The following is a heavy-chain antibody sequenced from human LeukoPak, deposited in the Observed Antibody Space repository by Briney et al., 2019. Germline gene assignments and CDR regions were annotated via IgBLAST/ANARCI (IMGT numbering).Heavy chain of an antibody. V-gene: IGHV4-39*01. D-gene: IGHD4-17*01. CDR3: ARGVTTNGYYYYMDV. CDR1: SGSISSSNYY. CDR2: IYYSGRT. J-gene: IGHJ6*03. Sequence: SETLSLTCTVSSGSISSSNYYWDWIRQPPGKGLEWIGNIYYSGRTFYNPSLKSRVTISVDTSKNQFSLHLSSVTAADTAVYFCARGVTTNGYYYYMDVWGKGTTVTVSS.